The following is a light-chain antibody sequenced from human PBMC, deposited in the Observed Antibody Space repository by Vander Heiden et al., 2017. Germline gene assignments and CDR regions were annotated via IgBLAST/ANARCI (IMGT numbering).Light chain of an antibody. CDR3: SSYSSSGGHL. Sequence: QSALTQPASVSGSPGQSITMSCTGTNSDIGGYIYVSWYQQHPGKAPKLIIYDVSNRPSGISDRFSGSKSGNTASLTISGLQAEDEADYYCSSYSSSGGHLIGGGTKLTVL. CDR2: DVS. CDR1: NSDIGGYIY. V-gene: IGLV2-14*03. J-gene: IGLJ2*01.